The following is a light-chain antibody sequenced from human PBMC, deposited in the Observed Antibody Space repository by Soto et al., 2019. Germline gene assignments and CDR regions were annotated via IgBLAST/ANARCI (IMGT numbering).Light chain of an antibody. CDR3: QQYGNSPLT. V-gene: IGKV3-20*01. J-gene: IGKJ4*01. CDR1: QSVSSSY. Sequence: EIVLTQSPGTLSLSPGERATLSCRASQSVSSSYLAWYQQKPGQAPRLLIYDAFNRATGIPDRFSGSGSGTDFTLSISRLEPEDFAVYYCQQYGNSPLTFGGGTKVEIK. CDR2: DAF.